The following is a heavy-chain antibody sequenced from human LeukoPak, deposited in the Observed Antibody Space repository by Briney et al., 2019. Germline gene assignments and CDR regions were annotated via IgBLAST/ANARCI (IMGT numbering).Heavy chain of an antibody. Sequence: ETLSLTCTVSGGSISSYYWSWIRQPPGKGLEWIGYIYYSGSTNYNPSLKSRVTISVDTSKNQFSLKLSSVTAADTAVYYCARQNEAVMDVWGQGTTVTVSS. CDR1: GGSISSYY. CDR3: ARQNEAVMDV. J-gene: IGHJ6*02. V-gene: IGHV4-59*08. CDR2: IYYSGST.